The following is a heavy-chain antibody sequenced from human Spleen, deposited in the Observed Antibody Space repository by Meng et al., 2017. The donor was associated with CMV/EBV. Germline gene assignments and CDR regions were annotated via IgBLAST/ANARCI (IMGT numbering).Heavy chain of an antibody. Sequence: GGSLRLSCAGSGFTFSRYNMNWVRQAPGRGLEWVSAISSSSKYIYYADSVKGRFTISRDNAKNSLYLQMNSLRAEDMALYYCAKASGGRIAAPGDYFDYWGQGTLVTVSS. CDR2: ISSSSKYI. J-gene: IGHJ4*02. CDR1: GFTFSRYN. V-gene: IGHV3-21*04. D-gene: IGHD6-6*01. CDR3: AKASGGRIAAPGDYFDY.